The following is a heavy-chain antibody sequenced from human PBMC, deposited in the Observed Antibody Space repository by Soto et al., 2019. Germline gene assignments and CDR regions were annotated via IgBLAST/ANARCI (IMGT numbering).Heavy chain of an antibody. D-gene: IGHD6-13*01. CDR1: GYNFDTYW. V-gene: IGHV5-10-1*01. CDR3: ARRIAAAGGYYYYAFDV. CDR2: IDPIDSKT. J-gene: IGHJ6*02. Sequence: GESLKISCKGSGYNFDTYWINWVRQTPGKGLEWMGRIDPIDSKTKYSPSLEGHITISVDKSISTTYLQWSSLKASDTAIYYCARRIAAAGGYYYYAFDVWGQGTEVTVSS.